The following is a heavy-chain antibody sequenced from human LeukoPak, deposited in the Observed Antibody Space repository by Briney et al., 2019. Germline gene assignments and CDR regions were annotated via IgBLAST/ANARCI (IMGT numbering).Heavy chain of an antibody. CDR3: VRDFSWGFDY. J-gene: IGHJ4*02. CDR1: GFTFSSYN. D-gene: IGHD7-27*01. CDR2: ITSSSSYV. V-gene: IGHV3-21*01. Sequence: PGGSLRLSCEASGFTFSSYNMNWVRQAPGKRLEWVSSITSSSSYVFYADSVKGRFTISRDNAKNSLYLQMNSLRAEDTAVYYCVRDFSWGFDYWGQGTLVSVSS.